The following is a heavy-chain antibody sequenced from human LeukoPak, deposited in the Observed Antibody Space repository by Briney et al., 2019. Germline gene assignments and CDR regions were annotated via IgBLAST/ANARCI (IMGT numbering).Heavy chain of an antibody. CDR2: INSNSGGT. Sequence: GASVKVSCKASGYTFTGYYMHWVRQAPGQGLEWMGWINSNSGGTNYAQKFQGRVTMTRDTSISTAYMELSRLRSDDTAVYYCARVKRVTFGGVTQFDYWGQGTLVTVSS. V-gene: IGHV1-2*02. D-gene: IGHD3-16*01. CDR3: ARVKRVTFGGVTQFDY. CDR1: GYTFTGYY. J-gene: IGHJ4*02.